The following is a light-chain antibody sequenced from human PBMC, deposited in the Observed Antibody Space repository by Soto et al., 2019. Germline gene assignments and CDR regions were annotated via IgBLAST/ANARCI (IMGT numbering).Light chain of an antibody. CDR2: GAS. CDR1: QSVSSN. CDR3: QQRSNRIT. Sequence: EIVMTHSPATLSVSPGERATLSCRASQSVSSNLAWYQQKPGQAPRLLIYGASTRATGIPARFSGSGSGTDFTLTISSLEPEDFAVYYCQQRSNRITFGQGTRLEIK. J-gene: IGKJ5*01. V-gene: IGKV3-15*01.